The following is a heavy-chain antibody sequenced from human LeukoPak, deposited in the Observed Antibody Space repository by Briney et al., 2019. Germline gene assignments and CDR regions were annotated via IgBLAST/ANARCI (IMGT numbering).Heavy chain of an antibody. J-gene: IGHJ4*02. Sequence: GASVKVSCKTSGYSFTDYIIAWVRQAPGQGLEWLGWIGTYDGHTSYAQKVQGRVTMTTDTSAITAYLELRSLTSDDTAVYYCARDLSGSATNFDYWGQGTLVTVSS. CDR3: ARDLSGSATNFDY. V-gene: IGHV1-18*01. CDR1: GYSFTDYI. CDR2: IGTYDGHT.